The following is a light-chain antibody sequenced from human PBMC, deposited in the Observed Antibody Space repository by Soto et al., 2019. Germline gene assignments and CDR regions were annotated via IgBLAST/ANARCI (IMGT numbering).Light chain of an antibody. J-gene: IGKJ3*01. Sequence: EIVLTQSPGTLSWSPGARATLSCRASQSIRRTYLSWYQQKPGQAPRLLIYGTSRRATCIPDRFSGSGSGTDFTLTIIRLEPEDFAVYYCQQYSSSPPFTVGPGTKVDTK. CDR1: QSIRRTY. CDR2: GTS. V-gene: IGKV3-20*01. CDR3: QQYSSSPPFT.